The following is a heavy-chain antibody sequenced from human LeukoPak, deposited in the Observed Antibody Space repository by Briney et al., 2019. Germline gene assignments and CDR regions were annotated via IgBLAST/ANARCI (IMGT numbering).Heavy chain of an antibody. Sequence: QPGGSLRLSCAASGFPFSSYAMSWVRQAPGKGLEWVSAIIGSGGITYYADSVKGRFTISRDNSKNTLYLQMNSLRAEDTAVYYCAKGTSGWVNFDYWGQGTLVTVSS. J-gene: IGHJ4*02. V-gene: IGHV3-23*01. CDR1: GFPFSSYA. CDR3: AKGTSGWVNFDY. CDR2: IIGSGGIT. D-gene: IGHD6-19*01.